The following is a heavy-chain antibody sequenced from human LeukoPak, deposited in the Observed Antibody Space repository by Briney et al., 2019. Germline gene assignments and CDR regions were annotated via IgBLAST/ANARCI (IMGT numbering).Heavy chain of an antibody. CDR2: ISYDGSNK. Sequence: GGSLRLSCAASGFTFSSYAMHWVRQAPGKGLEWVAIISYDGSNKYYADSVKGRFTVSRDNSKNTLYLQMSSLRVEDTAVYYCARDGPRRYTYGPPEYWGQGTLVTASS. CDR1: GFTFSSYA. CDR3: ARDGPRRYTYGPPEY. J-gene: IGHJ4*02. D-gene: IGHD5-18*01. V-gene: IGHV3-30-3*01.